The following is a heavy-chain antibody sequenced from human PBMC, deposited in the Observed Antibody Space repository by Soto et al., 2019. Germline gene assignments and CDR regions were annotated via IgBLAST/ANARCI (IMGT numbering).Heavy chain of an antibody. CDR3: ARDLVAEPASPPGWFDP. CDR1: GGSFSGYY. D-gene: IGHD2-8*02. J-gene: IGHJ5*02. CDR2: INHSGST. V-gene: IGHV4-34*01. Sequence: QVQLQQWGAGLLKPSETLSLTCAVYGGSFSGYYWRWIRQPPGKGLEWIGEINHSGSTNYNPSLKSPATISVDTSKNQFSLKLTSVTAADTAVYYCARDLVAEPASPPGWFDPWGQGTLVTVSS.